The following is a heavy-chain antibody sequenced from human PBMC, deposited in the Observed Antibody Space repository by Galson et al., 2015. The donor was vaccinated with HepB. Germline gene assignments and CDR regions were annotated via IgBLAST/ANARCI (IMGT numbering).Heavy chain of an antibody. CDR3: ARVREYSSSWYFDY. J-gene: IGHJ4*02. Sequence: SVKVSCKASGGTFSSYAISWVRQAPGQGLEWMGGIIPIFGTANYAQKFQGRVTITADESTSTAYMELSSLRSEDTVVYYCARVREYSSSWYFDYWGQGTLVTVSS. V-gene: IGHV1-69*13. D-gene: IGHD6-13*01. CDR1: GGTFSSYA. CDR2: IIPIFGTA.